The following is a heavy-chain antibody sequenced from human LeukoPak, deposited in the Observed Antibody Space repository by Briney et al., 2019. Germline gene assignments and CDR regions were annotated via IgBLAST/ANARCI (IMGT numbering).Heavy chain of an antibody. J-gene: IGHJ4*02. D-gene: IGHD1-26*01. V-gene: IGHV6-1*01. CDR1: GDSVSSNSAA. CDR2: TYYRSKWYY. Sequence: SQTLSLTCAISGDSVSSNSAAWNRIRQSPSRGLEWLGGTYYRSKWYYDYAVAVKSRISINPDTSKNQFSLQLSSVTPEDTAVYYCARDPVGGSTIFDYWGQGTPVTVSS. CDR3: ARDPVGGSTIFDY.